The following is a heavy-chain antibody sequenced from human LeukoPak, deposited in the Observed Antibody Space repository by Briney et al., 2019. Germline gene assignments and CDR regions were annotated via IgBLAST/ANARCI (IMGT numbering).Heavy chain of an antibody. CDR2: IYPGDSDT. Sequence: GESLKISCKGSGYSFTNYWIGWVRQMPGKGLEWMGIIYPGDSDTRYSPSFQGQVTISADKSISTAYLQWSSLKASDTAMYYCARRREVLWFGELSVGAFDIWGQGTMVTVSS. J-gene: IGHJ3*02. CDR1: GYSFTNYW. D-gene: IGHD3-10*01. V-gene: IGHV5-51*01. CDR3: ARRREVLWFGELSVGAFDI.